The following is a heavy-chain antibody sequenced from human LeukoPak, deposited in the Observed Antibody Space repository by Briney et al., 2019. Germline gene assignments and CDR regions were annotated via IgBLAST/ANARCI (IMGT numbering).Heavy chain of an antibody. V-gene: IGHV3-21*01. Sequence: GGSLRLSCAASGFTFSSYRMTWVRQAPGKGLEWVSTISSSSSYIYYADSVKGRFTISRDNAKNLMYLQMNSLRAEDTAVYYCARGSIVIVPAAPDYWGQGTLVIVSS. D-gene: IGHD2-2*01. CDR1: GFTFSSYR. J-gene: IGHJ4*02. CDR2: ISSSSSYI. CDR3: ARGSIVIVPAAPDY.